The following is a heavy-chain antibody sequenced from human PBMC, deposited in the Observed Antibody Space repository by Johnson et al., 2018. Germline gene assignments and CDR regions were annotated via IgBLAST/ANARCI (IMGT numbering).Heavy chain of an antibody. V-gene: IGHV4-59*01. CDR3: SRNTKRILYYYYGMDV. J-gene: IGHJ6*02. D-gene: IGHD3-9*01. CDR2: IYYSGST. Sequence: QVQLQESGPGLVKPSETLSLTCTVSGGSISSYYWSWIRQPPGKGLEWMGYIYYSGSTNYNPPLTSRVTISVDTSKNQSSLKLSSGTAEDTAVYYCSRNTKRILYYYYGMDVWGQGTTGTVSS. CDR1: GGSISSYY.